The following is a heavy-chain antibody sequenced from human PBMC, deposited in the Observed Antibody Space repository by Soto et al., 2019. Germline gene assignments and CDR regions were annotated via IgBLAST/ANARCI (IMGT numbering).Heavy chain of an antibody. Sequence: QVQLQESGPGLVKPSETLSLTCNVSGGSIRSYYWSWVRQHAGKPLEWIGRIYTSGSTNYNPSLKCRVSMAVDTSKNQFSLEVTSVTAADTVVYSCAREGASVFGTDVWGLGTTVTVSS. CDR1: GGSIRSYY. J-gene: IGHJ6*02. V-gene: IGHV4-4*07. CDR2: IYTSGST. D-gene: IGHD1-26*01. CDR3: AREGASVFGTDV.